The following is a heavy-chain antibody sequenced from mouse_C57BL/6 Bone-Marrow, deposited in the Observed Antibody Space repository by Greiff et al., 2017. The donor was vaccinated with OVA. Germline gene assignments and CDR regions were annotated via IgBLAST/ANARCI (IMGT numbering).Heavy chain of an antibody. CDR1: GFTFSSYG. V-gene: IGHV5-6*01. D-gene: IGHD4-1*01. Sequence: EVKLMESGGDLVKPGGSLKLSCAASGFTFSSYGMSWVRPTPDKRLEWVATISCGGWYTYFPDSVKGRFTISRDNAKNTMYLQMSSLKSEDTAMYYCARGDWAWFAYWGQGTLVTVSA. CDR2: ISCGGWYT. J-gene: IGHJ3*01. CDR3: ARGDWAWFAY.